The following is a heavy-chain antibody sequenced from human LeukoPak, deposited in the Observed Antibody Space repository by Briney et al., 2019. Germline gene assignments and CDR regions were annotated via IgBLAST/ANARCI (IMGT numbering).Heavy chain of an antibody. CDR2: ISGSGDST. D-gene: IGHD5-12*01. Sequence: PGGSLRLSCAASGFTFSGYAMTWVRQAPGKGLEGVSIISGSGDSTYYADPVKGRFTISRDNSKNTLYLQMNSLRAEDTAVYYCAKVRGYSGYGYFEYWGQGTQVTVSS. CDR1: GFTFSGYA. J-gene: IGHJ4*02. CDR3: AKVRGYSGYGYFEY. V-gene: IGHV3-23*01.